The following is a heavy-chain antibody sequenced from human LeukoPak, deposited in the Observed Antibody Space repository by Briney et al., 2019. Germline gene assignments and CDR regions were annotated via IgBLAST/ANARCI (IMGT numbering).Heavy chain of an antibody. CDR1: GFTFSSYS. CDR2: ISSSSSSYI. V-gene: IGHV3-21*01. D-gene: IGHD1-1*01. Sequence: GGSLRLSCAASGFTFSSYSMNWVRQAPGKGLEWVSSISSSSSSYIYYADSVKGRFTISRDNSKNTLYLQMNSLRAEDTAVYYCAREDFGNERDPGIYWGQGTLVTVSS. CDR3: AREDFGNERDPGIY. J-gene: IGHJ4*02.